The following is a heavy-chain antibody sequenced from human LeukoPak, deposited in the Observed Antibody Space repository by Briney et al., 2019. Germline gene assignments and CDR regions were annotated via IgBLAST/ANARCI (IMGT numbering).Heavy chain of an antibody. Sequence: GASVKVSCKASGYTFTSYGISWVRRAPGQGLEWMGWISAYNGNTNYAQKLQGRVTTTTDTSTSTAYMELRSLRSDDTAVYYCARDHIGRGAILGNWFDPWGQGTLVTVSS. CDR2: ISAYNGNT. CDR3: ARDHIGRGAILGNWFDP. V-gene: IGHV1-18*04. D-gene: IGHD3-10*01. CDR1: GYTFTSYG. J-gene: IGHJ5*02.